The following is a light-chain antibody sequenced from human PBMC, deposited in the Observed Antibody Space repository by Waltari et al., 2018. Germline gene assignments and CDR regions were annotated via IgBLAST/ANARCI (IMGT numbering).Light chain of an antibody. CDR2: GAS. V-gene: IGKV3D-15*01. J-gene: IGKJ4*01. CDR3: QQYHISPLT. Sequence: EIVMTQSPATLSVSPGEKATLSCRASQSISNNLPWYQQTPGQPPRLLMYGASTRATGIPARFSGSGSGTEFTLTISSLQSEDFVVYYCQQYHISPLTFGGGTKVEIK. CDR1: QSISNN.